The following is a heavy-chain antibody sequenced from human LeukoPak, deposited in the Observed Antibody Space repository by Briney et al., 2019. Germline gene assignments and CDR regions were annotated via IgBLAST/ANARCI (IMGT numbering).Heavy chain of an antibody. CDR2: ISGSGGST. J-gene: IGHJ6*03. V-gene: IGHV3-23*01. CDR3: AKPPDWGSDDYYYMDV. CDR1: GGSISSSSYY. Sequence: PSETLSLTCTVSGGSISSSSYYWGWIRQPPGKGLEWVSAISGSGGSTYYADSVKGRFTISRDNSKNTLYLQMNSLRAEDTAVYYCAKPPDWGSDDYYYMDVWGKGTTVTVSS. D-gene: IGHD7-27*01.